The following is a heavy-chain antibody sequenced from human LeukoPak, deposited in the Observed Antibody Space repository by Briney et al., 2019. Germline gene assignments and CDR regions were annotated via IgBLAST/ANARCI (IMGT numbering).Heavy chain of an antibody. J-gene: IGHJ4*02. Sequence: QSGGTLRLSCAAAGFIFSNYASDWVRQTPGEGLVGVAVISTDGRDKHYADSVKGRFTISRDNSKSTLYLQMNSLRAEDTAVYYCARDSAAAAVYYSDYWGQGTLVTVSS. CDR1: GFIFSNYA. D-gene: IGHD6-13*01. CDR2: ISTDGRDK. V-gene: IGHV3-30*04. CDR3: ARDSAAAAVYYSDY.